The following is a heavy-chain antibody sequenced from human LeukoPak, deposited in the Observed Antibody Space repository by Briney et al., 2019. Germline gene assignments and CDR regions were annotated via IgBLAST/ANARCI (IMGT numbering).Heavy chain of an antibody. V-gene: IGHV3-20*04. J-gene: IGHJ3*02. D-gene: IGHD2-15*01. CDR2: INWNGGST. CDR3: TGGRLYCSGGSCEKANDAFDI. Sequence: PGGSLRLSCAASGFTFDDYGMSWVRQAPGKGLEWVSGINWNGGSTGYADSVKGRFTISRDNAKNSLYLQMNSLRAEDTAVYYCTGGRLYCSGGSCEKANDAFDIWGQGTMVTVSS. CDR1: GFTFDDYG.